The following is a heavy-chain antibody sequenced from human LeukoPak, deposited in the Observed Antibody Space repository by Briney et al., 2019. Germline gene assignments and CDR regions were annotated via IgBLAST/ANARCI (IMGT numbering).Heavy chain of an antibody. V-gene: IGHV3-23*01. Sequence: GGSLRLSCAASGFTFSSYAMSWVRQAPAKGLEWVSSISGGGSITYSADSVKGRFIISRDNSKNTLYLQMNSLRAEDTAVYYCARDPGYSFYRYYYYGMDVWGQGTTVTVSS. J-gene: IGHJ6*02. D-gene: IGHD5-18*01. CDR3: ARDPGYSFYRYYYYGMDV. CDR1: GFTFSSYA. CDR2: ISGGGSIT.